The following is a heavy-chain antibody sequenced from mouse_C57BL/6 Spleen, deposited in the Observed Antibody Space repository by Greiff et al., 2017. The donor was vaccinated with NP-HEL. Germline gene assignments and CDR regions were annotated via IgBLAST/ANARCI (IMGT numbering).Heavy chain of an antibody. CDR3: ARIYYDYEFAY. J-gene: IGHJ3*01. V-gene: IGHV1-52*01. CDR2: IDPSDSET. Sequence: VQLQQPGAELVRPGSSVKLSCKASGYTFTSYWMHWVKQRPIQGLEWIGNIDPSDSETHYNQKFKDKATLTVDKSSSTAYMQLSRLTSEDSAVYYCARIYYDYEFAYWGQGTLGTVSA. CDR1: GYTFTSYW. D-gene: IGHD2-4*01.